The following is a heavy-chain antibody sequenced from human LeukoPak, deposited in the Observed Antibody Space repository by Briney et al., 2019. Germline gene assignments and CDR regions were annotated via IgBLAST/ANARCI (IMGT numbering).Heavy chain of an antibody. Sequence: ASVKVSCKASGYTFISYGISWVRQAPGQGLEWMGWISAYNGNTNYAQKLQGRVTMTTDTSTSTAYMELRSLRSDDTAVYYCARGCSSTSCYWNYYYYGMDVWGKGTTVTVSS. J-gene: IGHJ6*04. D-gene: IGHD2-2*01. V-gene: IGHV1-18*04. CDR2: ISAYNGNT. CDR3: ARGCSSTSCYWNYYYYGMDV. CDR1: GYTFISYG.